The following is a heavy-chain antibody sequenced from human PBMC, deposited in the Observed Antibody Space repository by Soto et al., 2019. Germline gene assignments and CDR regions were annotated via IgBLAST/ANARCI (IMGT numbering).Heavy chain of an antibody. Sequence: GGSLRLSCAASGFPFSTYAMNWVRQAPGKGLEWVSTISVSGDSTYFADSVRGRFTISRDNSKNTVYLQMNSLRADDTAMYYCATRHLSYCSGGTCNPFDFWGRGTLVTVSS. CDR2: ISVSGDST. CDR1: GFPFSTYA. CDR3: ATRHLSYCSGGTCNPFDF. J-gene: IGHJ4*02. D-gene: IGHD2-15*01. V-gene: IGHV3-23*01.